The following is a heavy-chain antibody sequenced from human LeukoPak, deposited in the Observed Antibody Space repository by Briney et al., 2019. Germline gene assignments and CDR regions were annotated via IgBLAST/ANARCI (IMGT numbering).Heavy chain of an antibody. CDR1: GGSTSSYY. CDR2: IYYSGST. CDR3: ARVRQSSWYSSDY. Sequence: SETLSLTCTVSGGSTSSYYWSWIRQPPGKGLEWIGYIYYSGSTNYNPSLKSRVTIPVDTSKNQFSLKLSSVTAADTAVYYCARVRQSSWYSSDYWGQGTLVTVSS. D-gene: IGHD6-13*01. V-gene: IGHV4-59*01. J-gene: IGHJ4*02.